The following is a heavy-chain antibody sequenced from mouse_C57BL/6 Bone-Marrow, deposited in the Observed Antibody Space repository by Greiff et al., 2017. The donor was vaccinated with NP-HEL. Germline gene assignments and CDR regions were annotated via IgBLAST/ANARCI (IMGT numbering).Heavy chain of an antibody. J-gene: IGHJ4*01. CDR2: ISDGGSYT. Sequence: DVHLVESGGGLVKPGGSLKLSCAASGFTFSSYAMSWVRQTPEKRLEWVATISDGGSYTYYPDNVKGRFTISRDNAKNNLYLQMSHLKSEDTAMYYCARGLYYGSRYYAMDYWGQGTSVTVSS. D-gene: IGHD1-1*01. V-gene: IGHV5-4*01. CDR3: ARGLYYGSRYYAMDY. CDR1: GFTFSSYA.